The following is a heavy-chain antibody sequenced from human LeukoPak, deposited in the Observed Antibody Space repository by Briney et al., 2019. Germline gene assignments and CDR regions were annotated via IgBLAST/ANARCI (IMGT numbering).Heavy chain of an antibody. CDR3: ARERQGPDY. Sequence: PSETLSLTCTVSGGSISSGSYYWSWIRQPAGKGLEWIGRIYTSGSTNCNPSLKSRVTISVDTSKNQFSLKLSSVTAADTAVYYCARERQGPDYWGQGTLVTVSS. J-gene: IGHJ4*02. CDR2: IYTSGST. V-gene: IGHV4-61*02. D-gene: IGHD6-25*01. CDR1: GGSISSGSYY.